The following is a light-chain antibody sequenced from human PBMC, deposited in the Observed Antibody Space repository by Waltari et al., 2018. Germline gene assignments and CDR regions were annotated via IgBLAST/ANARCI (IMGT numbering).Light chain of an antibody. CDR1: QSVRNN. CDR2: GAS. Sequence: EIVMTQSPATLSVSPGERATLSCRASQSVRNNLAWFQQKPGQVPRLLIYGASTRATGIPARFSGSGSGTDFTLTISSLQSEDLAVYYCQQYNKWPTWTFGQGTKVEIK. J-gene: IGKJ1*01. V-gene: IGKV3-15*01. CDR3: QQYNKWPTWT.